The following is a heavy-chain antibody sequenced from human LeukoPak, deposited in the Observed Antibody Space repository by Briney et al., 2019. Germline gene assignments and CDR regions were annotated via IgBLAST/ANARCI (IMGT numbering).Heavy chain of an antibody. V-gene: IGHV3-66*01. CDR3: ASGLYGMDV. D-gene: IGHD2-21*01. CDR2: IYAGGST. CDR1: GFTVSSNY. J-gene: IGHJ6*02. Sequence: GGSLRLSCAASGFTVSSNYMSWVRQAPGKWLEWVSMIYAGGSTYYADSVKGRFTISRDNSKNTLYFQMSSLRAEDTAVYYCASGLYGMDVWGQGTTVTVSS.